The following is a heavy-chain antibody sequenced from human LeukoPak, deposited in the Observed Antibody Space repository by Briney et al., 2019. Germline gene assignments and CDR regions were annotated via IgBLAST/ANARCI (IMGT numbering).Heavy chain of an antibody. V-gene: IGHV3-7*01. J-gene: IGHJ4*02. CDR2: IKQDGSEK. CDR1: GFTFSSYW. D-gene: IGHD6-6*01. Sequence: WGSLRLSCAASGFTFSSYWMSWVRQAPGKGLEWVANIKQDGSEKYYVDSVKGRFTISRDNAKNSLYLQMNSLRAEDTAVYYCARHRLSSSTRFDYWGQGTLVTVSS. CDR3: ARHRLSSSTRFDY.